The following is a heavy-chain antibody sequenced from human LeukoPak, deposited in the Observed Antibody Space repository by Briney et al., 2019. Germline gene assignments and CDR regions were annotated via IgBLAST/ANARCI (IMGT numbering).Heavy chain of an antibody. J-gene: IGHJ3*02. D-gene: IGHD3-22*01. CDR3: ARGLFLSGYLDAFDI. V-gene: IGHV3-53*01. Sequence: VGSLRLSCAASGFTVNNKYMTWVRPAPGKGLEWVSLIYNDGRTYYADSVKGRCTISRDNLKNVLYLQMNSLKVEDTHLYYCARGLFLSGYLDAFDIWGQGTVVTVSS. CDR1: GFTVNNKY. CDR2: IYNDGRT.